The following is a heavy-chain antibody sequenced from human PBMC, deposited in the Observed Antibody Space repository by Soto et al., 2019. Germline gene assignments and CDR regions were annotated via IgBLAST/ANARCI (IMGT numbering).Heavy chain of an antibody. V-gene: IGHV3-48*02. D-gene: IGHD6-19*01. CDR3: ARDRRGVAGTARVFDT. CDR2: ISSGGVSI. Sequence: GGSLRLSCVASGFPFDMFNMNWVRQAPGKGLEWVSYISSGGVSIYYADSVKGRFTISRDNAKNSLYLQMNSLRDEDTAVYYCARDRRGVAGTARVFDTWGQGTTVPVS. CDR1: GFPFDMFN. J-gene: IGHJ3*02.